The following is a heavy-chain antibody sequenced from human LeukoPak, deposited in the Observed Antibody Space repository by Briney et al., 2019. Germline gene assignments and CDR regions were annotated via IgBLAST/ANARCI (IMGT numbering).Heavy chain of an antibody. CDR2: ISYSGST. J-gene: IGHJ5*02. Sequence: PSETLSLTCTVSGDSISSNYYYWGWIRQPPGKGLEWIGSISYSGSTFYNPSLKSRVTISVDTSKNQFSLELSSVTAADTAVYYCARSITMVRGWSYNWFDPWGQGTLVTVSS. CDR1: GDSISSNYYY. CDR3: ARSITMVRGWSYNWFDP. D-gene: IGHD3-10*01. V-gene: IGHV4-39*07.